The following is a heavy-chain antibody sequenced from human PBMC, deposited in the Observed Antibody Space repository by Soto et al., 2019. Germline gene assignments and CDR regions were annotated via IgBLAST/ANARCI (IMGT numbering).Heavy chain of an antibody. Sequence: ASVKVSCKASGYTFTSYYMHWVRQAPGQGLEWMGIINPSGGSTSYAQKFQGRVTMTRDTSTSTVYMELSSLRSEDTAVYYCARDPVRAVRGYYYGMDVWGQGTSVTVSS. J-gene: IGHJ6*02. V-gene: IGHV1-46*03. CDR3: ARDPVRAVRGYYYGMDV. CDR1: GYTFTSYY. CDR2: INPSGGST. D-gene: IGHD6-6*01.